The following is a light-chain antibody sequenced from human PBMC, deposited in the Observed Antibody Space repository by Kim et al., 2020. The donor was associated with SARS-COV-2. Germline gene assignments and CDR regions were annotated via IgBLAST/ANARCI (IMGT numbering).Light chain of an antibody. CDR3: NSYTSSNTWV. V-gene: IGLV2-14*04. J-gene: IGLJ3*02. CDR1: SRDVGGYND. CDR2: DVS. Sequence: GHAITVSCAGTSRDVGGYNDVSWYQQHPGKAPKLMIYDVSMRPSGVSNRFSGSKSGNTASLTISGLQAEDEADYYCNSYTSSNTWVFGGGTQLTVL.